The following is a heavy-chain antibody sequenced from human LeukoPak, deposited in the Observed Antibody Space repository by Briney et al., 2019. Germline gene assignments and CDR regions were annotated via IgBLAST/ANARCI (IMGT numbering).Heavy chain of an antibody. CDR2: IYPGDSDT. J-gene: IGHJ5*02. V-gene: IGHV5-51*01. CDR1: GYSFTTYW. Sequence: EESLKISCKGSGYSFTTYWIGWVRQMPGKGLEWMGIIYPGDSDTRYSPSFQGQVTISADKSISTAYLQWSSLKASDTAMYYCARRGIAAGTGNWFDPWGQGTLATVSS. CDR3: ARRGIAAGTGNWFDP. D-gene: IGHD6-13*01.